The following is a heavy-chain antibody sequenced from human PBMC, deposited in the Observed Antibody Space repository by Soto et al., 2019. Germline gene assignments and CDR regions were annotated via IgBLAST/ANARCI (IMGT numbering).Heavy chain of an antibody. CDR1: GGSISSYY. J-gene: IGHJ4*02. D-gene: IGHD3-16*01. CDR2: IYYSGST. CDR3: ARRYGGNFDY. Sequence: SETLSLTCTVSGGSISSYYWSWIRQPPGKGLEWIGYIYYSGSTNYNPSLKSRVTISVDTSKNQFSLKLSSVTTADTAVYYCARRYGGNFDYWGQGTLVTVSS. V-gene: IGHV4-59*01.